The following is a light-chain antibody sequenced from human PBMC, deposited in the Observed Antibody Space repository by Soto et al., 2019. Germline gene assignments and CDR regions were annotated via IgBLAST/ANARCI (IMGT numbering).Light chain of an antibody. CDR3: QQYGSSPST. J-gene: IGKJ1*01. Sequence: VMTQSPATLSQSPGDRANLSCRASQSVSRYLAWSQQKTGQAPRLLRVEASSRATGIPDRFSGRGSGTDFTLTSSRLEPEDFAVYYCQQYGSSPSTFGQGTKVDIK. CDR1: QSVSRY. CDR2: EAS. V-gene: IGKV3-20*01.